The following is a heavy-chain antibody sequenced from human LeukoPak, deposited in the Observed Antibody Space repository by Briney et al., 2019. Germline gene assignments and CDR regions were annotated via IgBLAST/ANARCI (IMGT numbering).Heavy chain of an antibody. CDR2: IHSSGST. Sequence: SETLSLTCSDSGGSIRTYYWSWIRQPPWKGLEWIGFIHSSGSTNNNPSLKRRVTMSIDKSKNQFSLKVRSVTAAATAVYYCAREHGDNFMDVWGKGTTVTV. J-gene: IGHJ6*03. V-gene: IGHV4-59*01. D-gene: IGHD4-17*01. CDR1: GGSIRTYY. CDR3: AREHGDNFMDV.